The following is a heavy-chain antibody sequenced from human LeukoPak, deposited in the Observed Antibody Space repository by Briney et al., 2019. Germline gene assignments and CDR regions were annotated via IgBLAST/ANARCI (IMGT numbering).Heavy chain of an antibody. Sequence: ASVKVSCRTSGYIYTPHHIHWMRQAPGQGLELLGWVSAANNPEYSQKFQGRVVITRDASATTSYLELNSLRSEDTAVYYCAMSVEMPPIPSFDYWGQGTLVTVSS. CDR2: VSAANNP. V-gene: IGHV1-3*01. CDR3: AMSVEMPPIPSFDY. J-gene: IGHJ4*02. CDR1: GYIYTPHH. D-gene: IGHD5-24*01.